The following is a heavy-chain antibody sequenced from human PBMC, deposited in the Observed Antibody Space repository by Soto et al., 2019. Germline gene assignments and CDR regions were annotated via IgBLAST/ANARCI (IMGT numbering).Heavy chain of an antibody. J-gene: IGHJ4*02. CDR2: IIPIFGTA. D-gene: IGHD3-22*01. Sequence: GXSVKVSYNASGGTFSSYAISLVRHAPGQGLEWMGGIIPIFGTANYAQKFQGRVTITADESTSTAYMELSSLRSEDTAVYYCAREGENYYDSSGQYDYWGQGTLVTVSS. CDR1: GGTFSSYA. CDR3: AREGENYYDSSGQYDY. V-gene: IGHV1-69*01.